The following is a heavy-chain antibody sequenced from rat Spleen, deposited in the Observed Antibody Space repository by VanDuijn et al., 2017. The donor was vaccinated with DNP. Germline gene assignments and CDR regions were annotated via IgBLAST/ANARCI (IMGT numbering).Heavy chain of an antibody. D-gene: IGHD4-1*01. J-gene: IGHJ4*01. CDR1: GFTLSNYG. V-gene: IGHV5-19*01. CDR3: ARDRSIRVPYVMDA. CDR2: ISPSGSRT. Sequence: EVQVVESGGGVVQPGGSLKLSCAVSGFTLSNYGMHWIRQAPTKGLEWVAAISPSGSRTYNSDSVKGRFTLSRDGAKSRLYLQMNSLTSEDTATYYCARDRSIRVPYVMDAWGRGTSVTVSS.